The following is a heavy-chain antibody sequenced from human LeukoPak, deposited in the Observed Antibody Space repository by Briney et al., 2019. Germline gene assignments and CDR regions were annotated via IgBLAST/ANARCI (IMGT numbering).Heavy chain of an antibody. V-gene: IGHV1-69*05. Sequence: ASVKVSCKASGGTFSSYAISWVRQAPGQGLEWMGGIIPIFGTANYAQKFQGRVTITTDESTSTAYMELSSLRSEDTAVYYCARKGLYCSSTSCSLVDYWGQGTLVTVSS. CDR3: ARKGLYCSSTSCSLVDY. J-gene: IGHJ4*02. D-gene: IGHD2-2*01. CDR1: GGTFSSYA. CDR2: IIPIFGTA.